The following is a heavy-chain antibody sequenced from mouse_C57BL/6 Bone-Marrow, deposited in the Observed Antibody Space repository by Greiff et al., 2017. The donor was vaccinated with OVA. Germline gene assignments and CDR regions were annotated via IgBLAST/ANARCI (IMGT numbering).Heavy chain of an antibody. CDR2: IWGDGST. Sequence: VKLVESGPGLVAPSQSLSITCTVSGFSLTSYGVSWVRQPPGQGLEWLGVIWGDGSTNYYSALISRLSISKDNSKSQVYLKMNSLQTDDTAAYYWAKELGRGGFDYWGQGTTLTVSS. CDR3: AKELGRGGFDY. V-gene: IGHV2-3*01. D-gene: IGHD4-1*01. CDR1: GFSLTSYG. J-gene: IGHJ2*01.